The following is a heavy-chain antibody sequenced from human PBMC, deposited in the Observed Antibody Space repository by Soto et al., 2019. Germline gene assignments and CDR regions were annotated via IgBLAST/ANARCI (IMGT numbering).Heavy chain of an antibody. V-gene: IGHV1-18*01. Sequence: VQLVQSGAEVKKPGASVKVSCKASGYTFTSYGISWVRQAPGQGLERMGWTSIYNGNTNYAQKLQGRVTMTTDTSTNTAYMDLRSLRSDDTAVYYCARRGPYSSSPLSNAFDIWGQGTMVTVSS. CDR3: ARRGPYSSSPLSNAFDI. D-gene: IGHD6-6*01. CDR2: TSIYNGNT. CDR1: GYTFTSYG. J-gene: IGHJ3*02.